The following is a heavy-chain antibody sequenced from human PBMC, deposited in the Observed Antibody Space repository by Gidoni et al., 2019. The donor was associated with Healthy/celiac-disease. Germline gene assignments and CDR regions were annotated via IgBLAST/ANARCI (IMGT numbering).Heavy chain of an antibody. CDR2: SYYSGST. CDR3: ARGSLSSGPALLG. J-gene: IGHJ4*02. D-gene: IGHD3-10*02. V-gene: IGHV4-30-4*01. Sequence: QVQLQESGPGLVKPSQLLSLTCTVSGGSLSSGDYYWSWVRQPPGKGLEWIGYSYYSGSTDYNPSLKSRVTISVDTSKNQFSLKLSSVTAADTAVYYCARGSLSSGPALLGWGQGTLVTVSS. CDR1: GGSLSSGDYY.